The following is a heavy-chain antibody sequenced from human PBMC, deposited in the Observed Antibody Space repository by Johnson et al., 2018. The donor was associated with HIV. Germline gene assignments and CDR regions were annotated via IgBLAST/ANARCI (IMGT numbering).Heavy chain of an antibody. CDR1: GFTFSNYG. Sequence: VQLVESGGGVVQPGRSLRLSCTASGFTFSNYGMHWVRQAPGKGLEWVAVISFDGSNKYYADSVKGRVTISRDDSKNTLYLQMNNLRAEDTALYYCARRWELHSNAFDIWGQGTMVTVSS. CDR2: ISFDGSNK. D-gene: IGHD1-26*01. CDR3: ARRWELHSNAFDI. V-gene: IGHV3-33*05. J-gene: IGHJ3*02.